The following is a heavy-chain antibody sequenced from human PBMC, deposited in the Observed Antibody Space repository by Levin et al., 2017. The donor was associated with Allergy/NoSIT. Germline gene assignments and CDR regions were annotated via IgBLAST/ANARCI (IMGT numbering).Heavy chain of an antibody. CDR1: GFTFDDYA. Sequence: GGSLRLSCAASGFTFDDYAMHWVRQAPGKGLEWVSGISWNSGSIGYADSVKGRFTISRDNAKNSLYLQMNSLRAEDTALYYCAKGIRYSSSWIHPDYWGQGTLVTVSS. D-gene: IGHD6-13*01. J-gene: IGHJ4*02. CDR3: AKGIRYSSSWIHPDY. CDR2: ISWNSGSI. V-gene: IGHV3-9*01.